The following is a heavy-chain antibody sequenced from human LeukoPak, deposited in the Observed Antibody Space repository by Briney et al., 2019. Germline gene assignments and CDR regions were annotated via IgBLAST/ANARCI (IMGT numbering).Heavy chain of an antibody. D-gene: IGHD2-8*01. V-gene: IGHV4-61*02. CDR3: ARRYCANGVCYRSGFDI. J-gene: IGHJ3*02. CDR2: IYTSEST. CDR1: GGSISSSNYY. Sequence: PSETLSLTCSVSGGSISSSNYYWSWIRQPAGKGLEWIGRIYTSESTNYNPSLKSRVTISVDTSKNQFSLKLNSVTAADTAVYYCARRYCANGVCYRSGFDIWGQGTMVTVSS.